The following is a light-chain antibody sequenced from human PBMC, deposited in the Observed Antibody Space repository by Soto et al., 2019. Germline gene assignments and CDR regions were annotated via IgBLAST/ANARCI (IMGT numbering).Light chain of an antibody. J-gene: IGKJ3*01. Sequence: EIVLTQSPATLSLSPGERATLSCRASQSVSSYLAWYQQKPGQAPRLLIYDASNRATGIPARFSGSGSGTDFTLTISSLEPEDFSVDYCQQRSNWPPRVTFVPGIKVDIK. CDR1: QSVSSY. CDR3: QQRSNWPPRVT. V-gene: IGKV3-11*01. CDR2: DAS.